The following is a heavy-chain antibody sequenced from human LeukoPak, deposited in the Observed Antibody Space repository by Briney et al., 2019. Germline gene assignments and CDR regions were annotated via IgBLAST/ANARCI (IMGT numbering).Heavy chain of an antibody. Sequence: SETLSLTCTVSGGSISSRSYYWGWNRQPPGKGLEWIGSIHYSGSTYYDPSLKSRVTISVDTSKNNFSLKLSSVTAADTAVYYCARRYDSSDFYYFWFDPWGQGTLVTVSS. V-gene: IGHV4-39*02. J-gene: IGHJ5*02. CDR2: IHYSGST. CDR1: GGSISSRSYY. CDR3: ARRYDSSDFYYFWFDP. D-gene: IGHD3-22*01.